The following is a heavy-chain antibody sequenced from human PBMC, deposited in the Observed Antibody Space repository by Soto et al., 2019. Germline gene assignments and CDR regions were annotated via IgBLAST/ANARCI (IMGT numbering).Heavy chain of an antibody. J-gene: IGHJ6*03. Sequence: EVQLVESGGGLVQPGGSLRLSCAASGFTVSSNYMSWVRQAPGKGLEWVSVIYSGGSTYYADSVKGRFTISRDNSKNTLYLQMNSLRAEDTAVYYCARGSKGERLLPSYYYYMDVWGKGTTVTVSS. V-gene: IGHV3-66*01. CDR3: ARGSKGERLLPSYYYYMDV. CDR1: GFTVSSNY. D-gene: IGHD3-3*01. CDR2: IYSGGST.